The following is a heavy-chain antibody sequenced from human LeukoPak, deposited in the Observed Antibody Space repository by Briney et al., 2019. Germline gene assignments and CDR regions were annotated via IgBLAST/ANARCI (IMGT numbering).Heavy chain of an antibody. Sequence: KLGESLKISCKGSGYSFTTYWIAWVRQMPGKGLEWMGVIYPGDSDTRYSPSFQGQVTISADKSISTAYLQWSSLKASDTAMYYCASKFEETGSSGWYDAFDIWGQGTMVTVSS. CDR2: IYPGDSDT. D-gene: IGHD6-19*01. CDR1: GYSFTTYW. J-gene: IGHJ3*02. V-gene: IGHV5-51*01. CDR3: ASKFEETGSSGWYDAFDI.